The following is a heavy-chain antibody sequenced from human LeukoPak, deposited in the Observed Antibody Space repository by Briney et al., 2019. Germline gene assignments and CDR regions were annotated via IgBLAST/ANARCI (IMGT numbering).Heavy chain of an antibody. D-gene: IGHD1-1*01. CDR1: GFTFSTYG. Sequence: GGSLRLSCAASGFTFSTYGMHWVRQAPGKGLEWMAVISYDGTNNNYADSVKGRFTISRDNAKGTLYLQMDSLRAEDTATYYCARELASGYWGQGTLVTVSS. V-gene: IGHV3-30*03. CDR3: ARELASGY. J-gene: IGHJ4*02. CDR2: ISYDGTNN.